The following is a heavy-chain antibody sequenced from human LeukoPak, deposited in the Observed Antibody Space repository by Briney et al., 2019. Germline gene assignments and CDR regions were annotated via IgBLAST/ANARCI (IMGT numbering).Heavy chain of an antibody. CDR3: ARDFWSGY. CDR2: ISSSSSYI. Sequence: GLEWVSSISSSSSYIYYADSVKGRFTISRDNAKNSPYLQMNSLRAEDTAVYYCARDFWSGYWGQGTLVTVSS. V-gene: IGHV3-21*01. J-gene: IGHJ4*02. D-gene: IGHD3-3*01.